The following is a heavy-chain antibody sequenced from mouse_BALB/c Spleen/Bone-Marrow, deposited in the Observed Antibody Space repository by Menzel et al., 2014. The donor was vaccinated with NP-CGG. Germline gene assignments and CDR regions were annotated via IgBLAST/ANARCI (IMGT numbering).Heavy chain of an antibody. CDR1: GFIFNTYA. J-gene: IGHJ3*01. D-gene: IGHD2-4*01. CDR2: IRSKSNNYAT. V-gene: IGHV10-1*02. CDR3: VRQNYDYAWFAY. Sequence: EVQRVESGGELVQPKGSLKLSCASSGFIFNTYAMNWVRQAPGKGLEWVARIRSKSNNYATYYADSVKDRFTISRDDSQSMLYLQMNNLKTEDTAMYYCVRQNYDYAWFAYWGQGTLVTVSA.